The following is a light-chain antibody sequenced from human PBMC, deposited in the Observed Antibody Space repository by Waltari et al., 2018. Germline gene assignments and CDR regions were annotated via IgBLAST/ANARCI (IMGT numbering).Light chain of an antibody. J-gene: IGKJ1*01. CDR2: GAS. CDR1: QTVSSN. CDR3: QQYNNWPPWT. V-gene: IGKV3-15*01. Sequence: ETILTQSPSTLSVSPGERATLSCRASQTVSSNLAWYQQKPGQAPRLLIYGASTRAAGIPARFSGSGFGTQFTLTINSLQSEDFAVYYCQQYNNWPPWTFGQGTKVEIK.